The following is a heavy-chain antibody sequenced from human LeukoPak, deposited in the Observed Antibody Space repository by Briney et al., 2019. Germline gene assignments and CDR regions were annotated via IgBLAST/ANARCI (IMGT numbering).Heavy chain of an antibody. V-gene: IGHV4-34*01. J-gene: IGHJ4*02. CDR1: GGSFSGYY. CDR2: INHSGST. CDR3: ARGRYSGSYGKVLDY. D-gene: IGHD1-26*01. Sequence: SETLSLTCAVYGGSFSGYYWSWIRQPPGKGLEWIGEINHSGSTNYNPSLKSRVTISVDTSKNQFSLKLSSVTAADTAVYYCARGRYSGSYGKVLDYWGQGTLVTVSS.